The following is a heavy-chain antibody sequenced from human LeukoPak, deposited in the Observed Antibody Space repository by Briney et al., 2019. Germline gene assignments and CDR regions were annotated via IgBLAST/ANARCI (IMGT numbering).Heavy chain of an antibody. CDR3: ARGRILTGLLYFDY. D-gene: IGHD3-9*01. CDR1: GGTFSSYA. Sequence: GASVKVSCKASGGTFSSYAISWVRQAPGQGLEWMGGIIPIFGTANYAQKFQGRVTITADESTSTAYMELSSLRSEDTAVYYRARGRILTGLLYFDYWGQGTLVTVSS. J-gene: IGHJ4*02. CDR2: IIPIFGTA. V-gene: IGHV1-69*13.